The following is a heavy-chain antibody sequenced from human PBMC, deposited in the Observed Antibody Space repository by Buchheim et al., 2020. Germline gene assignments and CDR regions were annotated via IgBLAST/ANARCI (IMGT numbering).Heavy chain of an antibody. J-gene: IGHJ4*02. CDR1: GFTFNNYA. Sequence: QVQLVESGGGVVQPGRSLRLSCTASGFTFNNYAMHWVRQAPGKGLEWVAVIPSDGSHKYYADSVKGRFTISRDNSKNTLYLQMNSLRAEDTAVYYCARDYSSGWTFVDWGQGTL. CDR2: IPSDGSHK. V-gene: IGHV3-30*04. D-gene: IGHD6-19*01. CDR3: ARDYSSGWTFVD.